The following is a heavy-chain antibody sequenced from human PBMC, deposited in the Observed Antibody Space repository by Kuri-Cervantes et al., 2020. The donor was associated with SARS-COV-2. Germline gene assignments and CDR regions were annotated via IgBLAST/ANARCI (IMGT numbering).Heavy chain of an antibody. CDR1: GFSFSGYA. D-gene: IGHD3-16*01. Sequence: GGSLRLSCAASGFSFSGYAMSWVRQAPGKGLERVSAISAGGDTVLYADSVRGRFTISRDNSKNTLYLQTNSLRAEDTAVYYCTSVHEMGVVFDWGQGTLVTVSS. CDR3: TSVHEMGVVFD. CDR2: ISAGGDTV. V-gene: IGHV3-23*01. J-gene: IGHJ4*02.